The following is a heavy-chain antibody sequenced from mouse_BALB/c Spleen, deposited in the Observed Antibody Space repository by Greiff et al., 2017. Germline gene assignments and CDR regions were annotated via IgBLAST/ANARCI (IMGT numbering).Heavy chain of an antibody. Sequence: EVKLMESGGGLVQPGGSRKLSCAASGFTFSSFGMHWVRQAPEKGLEWVAYISSGSSTIYYADTVKGRFTISRDNPKNTLFLQMTGLRSEDTAMYYCARRNYAMDYWGQGTSVTVSS. V-gene: IGHV5-17*02. CDR1: GFTFSSFG. J-gene: IGHJ4*01. CDR3: ARRNYAMDY. CDR2: ISSGSSTI.